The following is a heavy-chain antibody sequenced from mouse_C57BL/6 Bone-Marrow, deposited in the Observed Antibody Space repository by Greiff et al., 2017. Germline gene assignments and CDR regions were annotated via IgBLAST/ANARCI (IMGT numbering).Heavy chain of an antibody. J-gene: IGHJ3*01. CDR3: TTLKLSWFAY. Sequence: VQLKESGAELVRPGASVKLSCTASGFNIKDDSMPWVKQRPEQGLEWIGWIDPEHDDTEYDSKFPGTATITASTSSNTAYLQLSSLTSEDTAVYSCTTLKLSWFAYWGQGTLVTVSA. CDR1: GFNIKDDS. V-gene: IGHV14-4*01. CDR2: IDPEHDDT.